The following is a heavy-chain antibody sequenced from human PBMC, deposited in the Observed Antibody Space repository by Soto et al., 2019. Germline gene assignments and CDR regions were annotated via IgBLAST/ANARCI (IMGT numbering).Heavy chain of an antibody. D-gene: IGHD4-17*01. CDR2: IYHSGST. CDR1: GGSISSGGYS. CDR3: ARAMTTVTIIDY. Sequence: SETLSLTCAFSGGSISSGGYSWSWIRQPPGKGLEWIGYIYHSGSTYYNPSLKSRVTISVDRSKNQFSLKLSSVTAADTAVYYCARAMTTVTIIDYWGQGTLVTVSS. V-gene: IGHV4-30-2*01. J-gene: IGHJ4*02.